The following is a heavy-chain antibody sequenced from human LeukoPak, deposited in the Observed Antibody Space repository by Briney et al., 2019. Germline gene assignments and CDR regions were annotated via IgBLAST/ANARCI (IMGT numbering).Heavy chain of an antibody. CDR3: ARGRTYYYDSSGYADY. V-gene: IGHV4-4*07. D-gene: IGHD3-22*01. J-gene: IGHJ4*02. CDR2: IYTSGST. Sequence: PSETLSLTCTVSGGSFSSYYWSWIRQPAGKGLEWIGRIYTSGSTNYNPSLKSRVTMSVDTSKNQFSLRLSSVTAADTAVYYCARGRTYYYDSSGYADYWGQGTLVTVSS. CDR1: GGSFSSYY.